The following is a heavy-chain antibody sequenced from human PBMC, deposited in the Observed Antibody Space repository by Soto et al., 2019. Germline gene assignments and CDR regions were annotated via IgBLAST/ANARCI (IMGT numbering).Heavy chain of an antibody. CDR1: GFSFSTYW. CDR2: LNSDGSDT. D-gene: IGHD3-16*02. V-gene: IGHV3-74*01. Sequence: GGSLRLSCTASGFSFSTYWMHWVRQAPGSGLVWVSRLNSDGSDTDYADSVKGRFTMSRDTAKDTLYLQMNSLRAEDTAVYYCARELSAFGMDVWGQGTTVTVSS. CDR3: ARELSAFGMDV. J-gene: IGHJ6*02.